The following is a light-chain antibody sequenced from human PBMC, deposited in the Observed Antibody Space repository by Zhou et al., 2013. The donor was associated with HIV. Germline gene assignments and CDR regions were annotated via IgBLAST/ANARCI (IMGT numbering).Light chain of an antibody. CDR2: EVS. J-gene: IGKJ4*01. CDR3: QQSYSSPPT. Sequence: DVQMTQSPSSLSASVGDRIAITCRASQTINTYLNWYQEKPGKAPALLIYEVSRLKSGVPSRFSGSGSGTEFTLTISSLQPEDFATYFCQQSYSSPPTFGGRDQGG. V-gene: IGKV1-39*01. CDR1: QTINTY.